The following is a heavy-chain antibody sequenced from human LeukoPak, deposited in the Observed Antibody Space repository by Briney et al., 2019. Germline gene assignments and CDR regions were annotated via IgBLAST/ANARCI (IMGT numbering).Heavy chain of an antibody. J-gene: IGHJ4*02. CDR2: IYYSGST. CDR3: ARGQWPPLGDY. D-gene: IGHD6-19*01. CDR1: GGSISSYY. V-gene: IGHV4-59*12. Sequence: PSETLSLTCTVSGGSISSYYWSWIRQPPGKGLEWIGYIYYSGSTNYNPSLKSRVTISVDTSKNQFSLKLSSVTAADTAVYYCARGQWPPLGDYWGQGTLVTVSS.